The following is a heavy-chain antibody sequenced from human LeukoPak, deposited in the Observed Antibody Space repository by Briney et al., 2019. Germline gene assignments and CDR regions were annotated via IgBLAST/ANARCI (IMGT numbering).Heavy chain of an antibody. D-gene: IGHD1-26*01. Sequence: GGSLRLSCAASGFTFSDYYMSWIRQAPGKGLEGDSYISSSGSTIYYADSVKGRFTISRDNAKNSLYLQMNSLRAEDTAVYYCARDFLLGALGYWGQGTLVTVSS. CDR3: ARDFLLGALGY. CDR1: GFTFSDYY. J-gene: IGHJ4*02. CDR2: ISSSGSTI. V-gene: IGHV3-11*01.